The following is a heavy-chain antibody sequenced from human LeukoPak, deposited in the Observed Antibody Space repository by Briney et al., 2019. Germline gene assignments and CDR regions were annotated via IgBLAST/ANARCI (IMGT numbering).Heavy chain of an antibody. CDR1: GYTFTGYY. V-gene: IGHV1-2*02. Sequence: ASVKVSCKASGYTFTGYYMHWVRQAPGQGLEWMGWINPNSGGTNYAQKFQGRVTMTRDTSISTAYMELSRLRSDDTAVYYCARDMSTRVTPISYAFDVWGQGTMVTVSS. CDR3: ARDMSTRVTPISYAFDV. CDR2: INPNSGGT. D-gene: IGHD4-23*01. J-gene: IGHJ3*01.